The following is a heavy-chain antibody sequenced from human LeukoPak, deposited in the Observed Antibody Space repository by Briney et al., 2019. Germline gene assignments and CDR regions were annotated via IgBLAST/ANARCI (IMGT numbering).Heavy chain of an antibody. D-gene: IGHD3-10*01. J-gene: IGHJ4*02. V-gene: IGHV4-34*01. CDR1: GGSISSYY. Sequence: SETLSLTCTVSGGSISSYYWSWIRQPPGKGLEWIGEINHSGSTNYNPSLKSRVTISVDTSKNQFSLKLSSVTAADTAVYYCARGHYGSGSYKTFDYWGQGTLVTVSS. CDR3: ARGHYGSGSYKTFDY. CDR2: INHSGST.